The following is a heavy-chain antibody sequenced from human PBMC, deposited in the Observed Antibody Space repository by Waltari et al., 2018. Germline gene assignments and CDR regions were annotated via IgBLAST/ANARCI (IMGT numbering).Heavy chain of an antibody. D-gene: IGHD2-8*02. Sequence: EVQLVESGGGLVQPGGSLRLSCVASGFTFSSYWMTWVRQAPGGGLEWVANIKQDGREKYYRDAVKGRFTISRDNAKNPLHLEMNSLRAEDTAIYYCARHIDWGWDYWGQGTLVTVSS. CDR2: IKQDGREK. CDR1: GFTFSSYW. J-gene: IGHJ4*02. CDR3: ARHIDWGWDY. V-gene: IGHV3-7*01.